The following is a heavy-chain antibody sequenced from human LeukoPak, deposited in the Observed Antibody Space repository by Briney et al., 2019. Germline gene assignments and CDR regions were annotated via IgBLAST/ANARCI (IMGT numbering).Heavy chain of an antibody. V-gene: IGHV5-51*01. D-gene: IGHD2-2*01. CDR2: IYPDDSNV. J-gene: IGHJ5*02. CDR1: GYRFSNYW. Sequence: PGESLKISCKGSGYRFSNYWIAWVRQMPGKGLEWMGFIYPDDSNVRYSPSFQGQVTISADKSISTAYLQWSSLQASDTAMYYCARRGKGSSTSDAGFDPWGQGTLVTVSS. CDR3: ARRGKGSSTSDAGFDP.